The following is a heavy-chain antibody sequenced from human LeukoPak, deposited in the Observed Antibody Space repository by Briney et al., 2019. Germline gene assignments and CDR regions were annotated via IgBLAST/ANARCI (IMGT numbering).Heavy chain of an antibody. CDR2: IYYSGST. CDR3: ARLVAYYYDSSGYYLDY. V-gene: IGHV4-39*01. D-gene: IGHD3-22*01. J-gene: IGHJ4*02. CDR1: GGSISSYY. Sequence: SETLSLTCTVSGGSISSYYWGWIRQPPGKGLEWIGSIYYSGSTYYNPSLKSRVTISVDTSKNQFSLKLSSVTAADTAVYYCARLVAYYYDSSGYYLDYWGQGTLVTVSS.